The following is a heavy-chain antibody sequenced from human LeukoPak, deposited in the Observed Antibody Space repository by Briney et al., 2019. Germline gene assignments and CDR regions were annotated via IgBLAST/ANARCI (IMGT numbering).Heavy chain of an antibody. CDR1: GGTFSSYA. CDR3: ARTGGIAAAGTGADY. J-gene: IGHJ4*02. CDR2: IIPILGIA. D-gene: IGHD6-13*01. V-gene: IGHV1-69*04. Sequence: SVKVSCKACGGTFSSYAISWVRQAPGQGLEWMGRIIPILGIANYAQKFQGRVTITADKSTSTAYMELSSLRSEDTAVHYCARTGGIAAAGTGADYWGQGTLVTVSS.